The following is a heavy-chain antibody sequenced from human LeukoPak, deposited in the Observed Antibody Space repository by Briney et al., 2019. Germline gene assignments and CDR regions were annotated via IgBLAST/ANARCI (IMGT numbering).Heavy chain of an antibody. V-gene: IGHV3-53*01. Sequence: GGSLRLSCTASGFTVSSYYMNWVRQAPGKELEWVSVIYTGGGRYYADSVRGRFTISRDTSKNMVFLQMNSLRVEDTAVYYCARGIDYWGRGTLVTVSS. CDR1: GFTVSSYY. CDR3: ARGIDY. J-gene: IGHJ4*02. CDR2: IYTGGGR.